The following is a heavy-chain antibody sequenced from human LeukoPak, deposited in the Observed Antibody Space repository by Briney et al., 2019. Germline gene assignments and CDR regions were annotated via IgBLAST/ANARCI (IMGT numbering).Heavy chain of an antibody. CDR1: GGSISSYY. V-gene: IGHV4-59*12. Sequence: PSETLSLTCTVSGGSISSYYWSWIRQPPGKGLEWIGYIYYSGSTNYNPSLKSRVTISVDTSKNQFSLKLSSVTAADTAVYYCATIAYDILTGYYSPPFDPWGQGTLVTVSS. J-gene: IGHJ5*02. D-gene: IGHD3-9*01. CDR3: ATIAYDILTGYYSPPFDP. CDR2: IYYSGST.